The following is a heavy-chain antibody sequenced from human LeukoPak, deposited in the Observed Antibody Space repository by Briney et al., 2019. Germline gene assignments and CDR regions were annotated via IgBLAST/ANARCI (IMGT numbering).Heavy chain of an antibody. D-gene: IGHD5-18*01. CDR2: ISYSGST. V-gene: IGHV4-59*01. J-gene: IGHJ4*02. CDR1: GGSISTYY. Sequence: SETLSLTCTVSGGSISTYYWSWTRQPPGKGLEWLGYISYSGSTNYNPSLKSRVTISVDSSKNQFSLNLSSVTAADTAVYYCARASGYSYGSDYWGQGTLVTVSS. CDR3: ARASGYSYGSDY.